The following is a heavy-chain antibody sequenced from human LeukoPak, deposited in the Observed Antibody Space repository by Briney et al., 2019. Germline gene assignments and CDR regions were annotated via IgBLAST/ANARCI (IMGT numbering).Heavy chain of an antibody. D-gene: IGHD3-16*01. V-gene: IGHV3-23*01. CDR3: AKERVGFGSIXARXYYFD. Sequence: GGSLRLSCAASGFTFTSSAMSWVRQAPGKGLEWVSGISGSGGRTFYADSVKGRFTISRDNSKNTLYLQMNSLRAEDTALYYCAKERVGFGSIXARXYYFD. J-gene: IGHJ4*01. CDR2: ISGSGGRT. CDR1: GFTFTSSA.